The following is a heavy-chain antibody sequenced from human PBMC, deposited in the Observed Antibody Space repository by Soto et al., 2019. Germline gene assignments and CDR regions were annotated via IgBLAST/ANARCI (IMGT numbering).Heavy chain of an antibody. CDR3: ARSQNRDDDWFDP. J-gene: IGHJ5*02. Sequence: ASVKVSCKASGYTCTIYYMHGVLQSPVQGLEWMGIINPSGGSTSYAQKFQGRVTMTRDTSTSTVYMELSSLRSEDTAVYYCARSQNRDDDWFDPWGQGTLVTVSS. V-gene: IGHV1-46*01. CDR1: GYTCTIYY. CDR2: INPSGGST.